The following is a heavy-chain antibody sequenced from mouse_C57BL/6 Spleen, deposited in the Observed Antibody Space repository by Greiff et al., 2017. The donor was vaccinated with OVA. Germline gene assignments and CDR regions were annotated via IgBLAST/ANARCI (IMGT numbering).Heavy chain of an antibody. CDR1: GYSITSGYY. Sequence: EVKLMESGPGLVKPSQSLSLTCSVTGYSITSGYYWNWIRQFPGNKLEWMGYISYDGSNNYNPSLKNRISITRATSKNQFFLKLNSVTTEDTATYYCAREEGPDDGYYEGYWGQGTTLTVSS. D-gene: IGHD2-3*01. CDR3: AREEGPDDGYYEGY. V-gene: IGHV3-6*01. J-gene: IGHJ2*01. CDR2: ISYDGSN.